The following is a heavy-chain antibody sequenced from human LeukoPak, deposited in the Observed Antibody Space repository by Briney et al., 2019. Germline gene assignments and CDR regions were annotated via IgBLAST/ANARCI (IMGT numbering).Heavy chain of an antibody. CDR2: IKLDSSTI. Sequence: PGGSLRLSCAASGFIFSDYWMNWVRQAPGKGPEWVANIKLDSSTIYSLDSVKGRFTISRDNAKNSLYLQMNSLRVEDTAVYYCARGLTTTPNWFDPWVQGTLVTVSS. CDR1: GFIFSDYW. CDR3: ARGLTTTPNWFDP. J-gene: IGHJ5*02. V-gene: IGHV3-7*01. D-gene: IGHD3-22*01.